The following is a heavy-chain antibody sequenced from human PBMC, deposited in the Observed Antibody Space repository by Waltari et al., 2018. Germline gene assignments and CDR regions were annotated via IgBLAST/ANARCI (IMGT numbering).Heavy chain of an antibody. V-gene: IGHV3-30*01. Sequence: QVQLVQSGAEVKKPGASVKVSCKPSGSTFTGYYMHWVRQAPGKGLEWVAVISYDGSNKYDADSVKGRVTISRDNSKNTLYLQMNSLRAEDTAVYYCARPDYDILGFDPWGQGTLVTVSS. CDR2: ISYDGSNK. CDR1: GSTFTGYY. J-gene: IGHJ5*02. CDR3: ARPDYDILGFDP. D-gene: IGHD3-9*01.